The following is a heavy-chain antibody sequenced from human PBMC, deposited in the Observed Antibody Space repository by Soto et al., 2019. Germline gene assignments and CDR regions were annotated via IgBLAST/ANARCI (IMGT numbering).Heavy chain of an antibody. CDR3: ARAEAIAVAVPSQDAFDI. D-gene: IGHD6-19*01. CDR1: GDSVSSNSAA. Sequence: PSQTLSLTCVISGDSVSSNSAAWNWIRQSPSRGLEWLGRTYYRSKWYNDYAVSVKSRITINPDTSKNQFSLQLNSVTPEDMAVYYCARAEAIAVAVPSQDAFDIWGQGTMVTVSS. J-gene: IGHJ3*02. V-gene: IGHV6-1*01. CDR2: TYYRSKWYN.